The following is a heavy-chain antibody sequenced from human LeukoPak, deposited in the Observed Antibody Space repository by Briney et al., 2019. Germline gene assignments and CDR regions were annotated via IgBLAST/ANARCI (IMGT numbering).Heavy chain of an antibody. CDR3: ASNYYDSSGYYAFDI. D-gene: IGHD3-22*01. Sequence: SETLSLTCAVFGGSISSGGYSWSWIRQPPGKGLEWIGYIYHSGSTYYNPSLKSRVTISVDRSKNQFSLKLSSVTAADTAVYYCASNYYDSSGYYAFDIWGQGTMVTVSS. CDR2: IYHSGST. CDR1: GGSISSGGYS. V-gene: IGHV4-30-2*01. J-gene: IGHJ3*02.